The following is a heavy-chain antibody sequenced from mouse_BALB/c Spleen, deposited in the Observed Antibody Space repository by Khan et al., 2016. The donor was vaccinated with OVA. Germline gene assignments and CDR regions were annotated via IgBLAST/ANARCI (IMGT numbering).Heavy chain of an antibody. V-gene: IGHV3-2*02. Sequence: EVQLQESGPGLVKPSQSLSLTCTVTGYSITSDYAWNWIRQFPGNKLEWMGYISYSGRPSYNPSLKSRLSITRDTSKNQFFLQLTSVIPEDTATYYCARSGTSKTVVATDCDDWGQGTTLTVSS. CDR3: ARSGTSKTVVATDCDD. D-gene: IGHD1-1*01. CDR2: ISYSGRP. J-gene: IGHJ2*01. CDR1: GYSITSDYA.